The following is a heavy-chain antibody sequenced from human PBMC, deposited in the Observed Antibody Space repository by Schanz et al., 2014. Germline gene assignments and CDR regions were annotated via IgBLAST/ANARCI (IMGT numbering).Heavy chain of an antibody. CDR3: AKVAPAATYLDS. J-gene: IGHJ4*02. Sequence: EVQLLESGGGLVQPGGSLRLSCVASGFTFFGSFAMSWVRQTPGKGRDGVSGMSGSGSTADYADSVKGRFTISRDNSRKTLYLQMNSLRADDTAVYYCAKVAPAATYLDSWGLGTLVTVSS. CDR1: GFTFFGSFA. D-gene: IGHD2-2*01. CDR2: MSGSGSTA. V-gene: IGHV3-23*01.